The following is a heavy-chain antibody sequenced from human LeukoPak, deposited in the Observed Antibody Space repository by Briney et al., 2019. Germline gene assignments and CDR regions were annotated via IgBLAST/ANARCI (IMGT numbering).Heavy chain of an antibody. CDR2: ISHSEGT. CDR3: ARGMDAYKTGY. CDR1: GGSISSGGYS. D-gene: IGHD5-24*01. V-gene: IGHV4-30-2*01. J-gene: IGHJ4*02. Sequence: SQTLSLTCAVSGGSISSGGYSWSWIRQPPGKGPEWIGEISHSEGTHYNPSLKSRVTISEDTSKNQFFLSLNSVTAADTAVYYCARGMDAYKTGYWGQGTLVTVSS.